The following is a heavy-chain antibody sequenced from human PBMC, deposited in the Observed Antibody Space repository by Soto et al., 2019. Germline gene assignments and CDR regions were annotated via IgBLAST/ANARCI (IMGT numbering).Heavy chain of an antibody. CDR1: GFTFSSYA. J-gene: IGHJ4*02. V-gene: IGHV3-23*01. D-gene: IGHD3-10*01. CDR3: AFNSGSGSYYFAY. Sequence: EVQLLESGGGLVQPGGSLRRYCAASGFTFSSYAMWWVRQAPGKGLECVSAISGGGETTYYADSVKGRFTISRDNSKNTLYLPMNSLRAEDTAVYYCAFNSGSGSYYFAYWGQGTLVTVSS. CDR2: ISGGGETT.